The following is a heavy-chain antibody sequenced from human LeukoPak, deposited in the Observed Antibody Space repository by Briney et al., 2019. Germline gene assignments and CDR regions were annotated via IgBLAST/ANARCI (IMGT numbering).Heavy chain of an antibody. D-gene: IGHD6-6*01. Sequence: GGSLRLSCAASGFTFSSYGMHWIRQAPGKGLEWMAVIWFDGSNKYHADSVKGRFTVSRDNAKNTLYLQMNSLRAEDTAVYYCARDGSLSIEYSSSSGFEYWGQGTLVTVSS. CDR3: ARDGSLSIEYSSSSGFEY. V-gene: IGHV3-33*01. J-gene: IGHJ4*02. CDR1: GFTFSSYG. CDR2: IWFDGSNK.